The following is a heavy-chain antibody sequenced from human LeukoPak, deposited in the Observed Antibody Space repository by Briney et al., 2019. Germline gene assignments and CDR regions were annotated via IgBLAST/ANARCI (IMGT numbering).Heavy chain of an antibody. CDR3: ARDEDRWFDP. Sequence: GALRPSCAASGFTFSYYSMKWGRPAPGKGLEWVSSISSSSSYIYYADSVKGRFTIARDNAKNSLYLQMNSLRAEDTAVYYCARDEDRWFDPWGQGTLVTVSS. CDR2: ISSSSSYI. J-gene: IGHJ5*02. V-gene: IGHV3-21*01. CDR1: GFTFSYYS.